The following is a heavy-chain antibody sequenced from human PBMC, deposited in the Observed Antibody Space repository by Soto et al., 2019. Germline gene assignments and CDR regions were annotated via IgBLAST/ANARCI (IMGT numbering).Heavy chain of an antibody. J-gene: IGHJ4*02. Sequence: EVQLVESGGGLVKPGGSLRLSCAASGFTFSSYSMNWVRQAPGKGLEWVSSISSSSSYIYYADSVKGRFTISRDNAKNYLYLQMNILRAEDTAVYYCAGDHPGYSYGYGVDYWGQGTLVTVAS. CDR1: GFTFSSYS. CDR3: AGDHPGYSYGYGVDY. V-gene: IGHV3-21*01. D-gene: IGHD5-18*01. CDR2: ISSSSSYI.